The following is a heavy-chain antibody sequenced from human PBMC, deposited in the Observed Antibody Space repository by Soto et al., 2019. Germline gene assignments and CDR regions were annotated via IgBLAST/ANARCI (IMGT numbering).Heavy chain of an antibody. CDR3: ARRESDGGKAPTLHY. D-gene: IGHD2-15*01. J-gene: IGHJ4*02. CDR1: GYSFTSYW. CDR2: IYPGDSDT. V-gene: IGHV5-51*01. Sequence: GESLKISCKGSGYSFTSYWIGWVRQMPGKGLEWMGIIYPGDSDTRYSPSFPDQVTISADKSISTAYLQWSSLQASDTAMYYCARRESDGGKAPTLHYWGQGTLVTVSS.